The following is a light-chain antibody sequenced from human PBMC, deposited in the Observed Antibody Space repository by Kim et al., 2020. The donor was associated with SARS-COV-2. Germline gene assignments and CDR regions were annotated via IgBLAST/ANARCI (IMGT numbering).Light chain of an antibody. CDR3: QQYNSYSLT. J-gene: IGKJ4*01. CDR1: QSISSW. CDR2: KAS. V-gene: IGKV1-5*03. Sequence: ASVGDRVTITCRASQSISSWLAWYQQKPGKAPNLLIYKASTLESGVPSMFSGSGSETEFTLTISSLQPDDFATYYCQQYNSYSLTFGGGTKVDIK.